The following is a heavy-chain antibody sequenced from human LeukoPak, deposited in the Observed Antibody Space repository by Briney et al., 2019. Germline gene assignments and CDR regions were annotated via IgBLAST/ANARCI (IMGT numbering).Heavy chain of an antibody. CDR3: ARGRVGATSAFDI. V-gene: IGHV1-69*04. D-gene: IGHD1-26*01. J-gene: IGHJ3*02. CDR2: IIPILGIA. Sequence: SMKVSCKASGGTFSSYAISWVRQAPGQGLEWMGRIIPILGIANYAQKFQGRVTITADKSTSTAYMELSSLRSEDTAVYYCARGRVGATSAFDIWGQGTMVTVSS. CDR1: GGTFSSYA.